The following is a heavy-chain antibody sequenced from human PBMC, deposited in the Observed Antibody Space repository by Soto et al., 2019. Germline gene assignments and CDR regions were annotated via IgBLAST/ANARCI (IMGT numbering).Heavy chain of an antibody. CDR2: MYNTGST. CDR1: GGSISSYY. D-gene: IGHD3-22*01. CDR3: ARTGKFYYYDTTGLPFDP. Sequence: SETLSLTCTVSGGSISSYYWSWIRQPPGKGLEWIGYMYNTGSTIYNPSLKSRVTISVDTSKNQFSLKMNSVTAADTAVYFCARTGKFYYYDTTGLPFDPWGPGILVTVSS. V-gene: IGHV4-59*01. J-gene: IGHJ5*02.